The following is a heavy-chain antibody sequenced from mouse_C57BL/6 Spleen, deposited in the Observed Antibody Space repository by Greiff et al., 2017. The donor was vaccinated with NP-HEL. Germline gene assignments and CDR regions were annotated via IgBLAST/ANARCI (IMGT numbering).Heavy chain of an antibody. V-gene: IGHV1-52*01. CDR2: LDPSDSET. CDR1: GYTFPSYW. CDR3: AREAMVTTDYAMDY. J-gene: IGHJ4*01. Sequence: QVQLQQPGAALVRPGSSVKLSCKASGYTFPSYWMPWVKQRPIQGLEWIGNLDPSDSETPYNQKFKDKVTLTVDKSSSKAYMQLSSQTSEDSAVYYCAREAMVTTDYAMDYWGQGTSVTVSS. D-gene: IGHD2-2*01.